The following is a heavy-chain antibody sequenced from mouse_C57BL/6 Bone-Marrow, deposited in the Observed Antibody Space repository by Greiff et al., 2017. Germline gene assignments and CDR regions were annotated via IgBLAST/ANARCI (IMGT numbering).Heavy chain of an antibody. CDR2: LHPSDSDT. D-gene: IGHD2-1*01. V-gene: IGHV1-74*01. CDR3: AIWGGNYAWFAY. Sequence: QVQLQQPGAELVKPGASVKVSCKASGYTFTSYWMHWVKQRPGQGLEWIGRLHPSDSDTNYNQKFKGKATLTVDKSSSTAYMQLSSLTSEDSAVYYCAIWGGNYAWFAYWGQGTLVTVSA. J-gene: IGHJ3*01. CDR1: GYTFTSYW.